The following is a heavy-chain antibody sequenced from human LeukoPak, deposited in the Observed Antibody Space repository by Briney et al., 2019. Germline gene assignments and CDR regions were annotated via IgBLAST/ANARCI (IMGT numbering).Heavy chain of an antibody. CDR1: GGSMGSYY. Sequence: PSETLSLTCTVSGGSMGSYYWAWIRQPAGKGLEWIGRVYLSGSTNDNPSLKSRVTISADTSKNQFFLKLSSVTAADTAVYYCARFRRVGAGDYWGQGTLVTVSS. CDR3: ARFRRVGAGDY. CDR2: VYLSGST. J-gene: IGHJ4*02. D-gene: IGHD3-16*01. V-gene: IGHV4-4*07.